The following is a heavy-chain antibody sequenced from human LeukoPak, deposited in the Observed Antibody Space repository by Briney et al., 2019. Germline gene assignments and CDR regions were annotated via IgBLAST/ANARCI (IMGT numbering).Heavy chain of an antibody. CDR1: GYTFTSYG. CDR2: ISAYNGNT. CDR3: ARDRPYDSSGYWGGYYYYYYGMDV. Sequence: ASVKVSCQASGYTFTSYGISWVRQAPGQGLEGMGWISAYNGNTNYAQKLQGRVTMTADTSTSTAYMELRRLRSDDTAVYYCARDRPYDSSGYWGGYYYYYYGMDVWGQGTTVTVSS. V-gene: IGHV1-18*01. D-gene: IGHD3-22*01. J-gene: IGHJ6*02.